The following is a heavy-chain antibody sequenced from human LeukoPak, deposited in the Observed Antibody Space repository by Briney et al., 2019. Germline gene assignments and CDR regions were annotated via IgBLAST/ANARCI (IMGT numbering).Heavy chain of an antibody. Sequence: GGSLRLSCAASGFTFSSYSMNWVRQAPGKGLEWVSSISSSSSYIYYADSVKGRFTISRDNAKNSLYLQMNSLRAEDTAVYYCARGYCSGGSCFDYWGQGTLVTVSP. D-gene: IGHD2-15*01. V-gene: IGHV3-21*01. J-gene: IGHJ4*02. CDR2: ISSSSSYI. CDR1: GFTFSSYS. CDR3: ARGYCSGGSCFDY.